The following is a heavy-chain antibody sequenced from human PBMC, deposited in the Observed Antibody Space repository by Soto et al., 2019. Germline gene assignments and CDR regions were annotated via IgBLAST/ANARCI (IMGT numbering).Heavy chain of an antibody. V-gene: IGHV1-69*04. J-gene: IGHJ3*02. D-gene: IGHD3-3*01. Sequence: ASVKVSCKASVYAFTSFGISWVRQAPGQGLEWMGRIIPIHGIANYAQKFQGRVTITADKSTSTAYMELSSLRSEDTAVYYCARELRSGYFFDAFDIWGQGTMVTVSS. CDR3: ARELRSGYFFDAFDI. CDR1: VYAFTSFG. CDR2: IIPIHGIA.